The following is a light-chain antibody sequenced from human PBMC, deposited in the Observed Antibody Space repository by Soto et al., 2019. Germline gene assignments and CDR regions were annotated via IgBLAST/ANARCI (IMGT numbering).Light chain of an antibody. Sequence: EIVLTQSPATLSLSPGGGATLSCKASQSVHTFLAWYQQRPGQSPRLLISDTSNRATGIPARFSGSGSGTDFTLSISSLEPEDFAVYYCQQRFKWPLTFGGGTRVEIK. CDR1: QSVHTF. V-gene: IGKV3-11*01. J-gene: IGKJ4*01. CDR3: QQRFKWPLT. CDR2: DTS.